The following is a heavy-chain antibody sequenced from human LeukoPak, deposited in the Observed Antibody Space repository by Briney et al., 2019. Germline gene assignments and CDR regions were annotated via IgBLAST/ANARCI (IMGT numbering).Heavy chain of an antibody. Sequence: GGFLRLSCAASGFTFSSYGMHWVRKAPGKGLEWVAVISYDGSNKYYADSVKGRFTISRDNPKNTLYLQMNSLRAEDTAVYYCAKDHKGGDCLDYWGQGTLVTVSS. J-gene: IGHJ4*02. V-gene: IGHV3-30*18. CDR3: AKDHKGGDCLDY. D-gene: IGHD2-21*02. CDR1: GFTFSSYG. CDR2: ISYDGSNK.